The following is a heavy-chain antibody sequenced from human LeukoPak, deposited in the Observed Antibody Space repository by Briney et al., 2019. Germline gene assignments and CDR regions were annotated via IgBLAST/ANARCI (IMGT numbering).Heavy chain of an antibody. Sequence: GGSLRLSCAASGFTFNNCAMNWVRQAPGKGLEWVSGISGFGGSTYYAPSVKGRLTISRDNFGNMMYLHLDSLRVEDTAIYYCARRSGSSWSSFDYWGQGALVTVSS. CDR3: ARRSGSSWSSFDY. CDR2: ISGFGGST. J-gene: IGHJ4*02. V-gene: IGHV3-23*01. D-gene: IGHD6-13*01. CDR1: GFTFNNCA.